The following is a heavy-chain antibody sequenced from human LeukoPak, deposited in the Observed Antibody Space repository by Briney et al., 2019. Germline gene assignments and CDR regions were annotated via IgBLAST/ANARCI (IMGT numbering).Heavy chain of an antibody. J-gene: IGHJ4*02. CDR2: ISGSGGST. CDR1: GFTFSNYG. Sequence: GGSLRLSCAASGFTFSNYGMSWVRQAPGKVLEWVSAISGSGGSTYYADSVKGRFTISRDNTKNTLYLQLNSLRAEDTAVYYCATGNYNRPFDYWGQGTLVTVSS. V-gene: IGHV3-23*01. CDR3: ATGNYNRPFDY. D-gene: IGHD1-7*01.